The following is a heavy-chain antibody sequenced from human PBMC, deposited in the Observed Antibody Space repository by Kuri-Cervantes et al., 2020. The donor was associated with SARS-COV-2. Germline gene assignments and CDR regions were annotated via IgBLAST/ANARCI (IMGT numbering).Heavy chain of an antibody. CDR3: AREGIHLSSYYDMDV. V-gene: IGHV3-21*01. J-gene: IGHJ6*03. CDR1: GFTFSSYS. D-gene: IGHD2/OR15-2a*01. CDR2: ISSTSTYI. Sequence: GESLKISCTASGFTFSSYSMNWVRQAPGKGLEWVSAISSTSTYINYVDSVKGRFTISRDDAKNSLYLQMSSLRAEDTAVYYCAREGIHLSSYYDMDVWGKGTTVTVSS.